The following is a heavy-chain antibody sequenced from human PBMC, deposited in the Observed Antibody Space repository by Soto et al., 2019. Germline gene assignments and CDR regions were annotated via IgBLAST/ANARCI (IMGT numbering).Heavy chain of an antibody. Sequence: ASVKVCCKASGYTFTGYYMHWVRQAPGQGLGWMGWINPNSGGTNYAQKFQGRVTMTRDTSISTAYMELSRLRSDDTAVYYCARELEQQLVPLQNYYYYGMDVWGQGTTVTVSS. V-gene: IGHV1-2*02. J-gene: IGHJ6*02. CDR3: ARELEQQLVPLQNYYYYGMDV. D-gene: IGHD6-13*01. CDR1: GYTFTGYY. CDR2: INPNSGGT.